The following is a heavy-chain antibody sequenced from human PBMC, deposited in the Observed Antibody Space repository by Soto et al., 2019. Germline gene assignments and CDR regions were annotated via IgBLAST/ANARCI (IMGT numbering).Heavy chain of an antibody. V-gene: IGHV3-21*01. J-gene: IGHJ3*02. D-gene: IGHD2-2*01. CDR1: GFTFSEYS. CDR2: IANGDNHI. Sequence: EVQVVESGGGLVKPGGSLRLSCAASGFTFSEYSFLWVRQAPGKGLEWLSFIANGDNHIFYSDSVKGRFTISRDNAKNSVYLQLNSLRADASAVYYCARENEHFTDACNRGAFDIWGQGTMVTVSS. CDR3: ARENEHFTDACNRGAFDI.